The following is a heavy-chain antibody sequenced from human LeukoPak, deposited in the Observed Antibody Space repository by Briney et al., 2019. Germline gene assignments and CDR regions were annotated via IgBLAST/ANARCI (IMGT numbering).Heavy chain of an antibody. D-gene: IGHD3-22*01. Sequence: GGSLRLSCAASGFTFSSYDMSWVRQAPGKGLEWVSAISVSGGSAYYADSVKGRFTISRDNAKNSLYLQMSSLRAEDTAVYYCATYSSLNRREFQYWGQGTLLTVSS. J-gene: IGHJ1*01. CDR2: ISVSGGSA. CDR3: ATYSSLNRREFQY. CDR1: GFTFSSYD. V-gene: IGHV3-23*01.